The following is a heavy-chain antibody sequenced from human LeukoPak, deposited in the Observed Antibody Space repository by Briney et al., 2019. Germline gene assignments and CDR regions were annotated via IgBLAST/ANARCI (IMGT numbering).Heavy chain of an antibody. Sequence: SQTLSLTCTVSGGSISSGDYYWSWIRQPPGKGLEWIGYIYYSGSTYYNPSLKSRVTISVDTSKNQFSLKLSSVTAADTAVYYCARASTLHYYYGMDVWGQGTTVTVSS. CDR1: GGSISSGDYY. CDR2: IYYSGST. CDR3: ARASTLHYYYGMDV. V-gene: IGHV4-30-4*01. J-gene: IGHJ6*02.